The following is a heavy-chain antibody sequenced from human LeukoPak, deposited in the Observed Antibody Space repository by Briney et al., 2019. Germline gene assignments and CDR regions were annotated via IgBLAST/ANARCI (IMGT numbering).Heavy chain of an antibody. D-gene: IGHD3/OR15-3a*01. CDR2: IYHSGST. V-gene: IGHV4-38-2*02. J-gene: IGHJ6*03. CDR1: GYSIGSGYY. Sequence: SETLSLTCTVSGYSIGSGYYWGWIRQPPGKGLEWIGEIYHSGSTNYNPSLKSRVTISVDTSKNQFSLKLSSVTAADTAVYYCARGGGLGYYYYYMDVWGKGTTVTISS. CDR3: ARGGGLGYYYYYMDV.